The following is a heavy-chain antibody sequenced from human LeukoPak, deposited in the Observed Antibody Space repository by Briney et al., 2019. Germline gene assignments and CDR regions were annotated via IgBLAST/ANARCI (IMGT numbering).Heavy chain of an antibody. CDR1: GYTFTSYG. CDR3: ARDRNIAAAGTRSLDY. Sequence: ASVKVSCKASGYTFTSYGISWVRQAPGQGLEWMGWISAYNGNTHYAQKLQGRVTMTTDTSTSTAYMELRSLRSDDTAVYYCARDRNIAAAGTRSLDYWGQGTLVTVSS. V-gene: IGHV1-18*04. J-gene: IGHJ4*02. CDR2: ISAYNGNT. D-gene: IGHD6-13*01.